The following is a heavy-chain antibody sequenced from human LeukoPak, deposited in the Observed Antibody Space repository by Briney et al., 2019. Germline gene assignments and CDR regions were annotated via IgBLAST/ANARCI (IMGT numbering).Heavy chain of an antibody. CDR2: ISSSSSYI. CDR3: ARGGYGSGWANFDY. J-gene: IGHJ4*02. D-gene: IGHD6-19*01. V-gene: IGHV3-21*01. CDR1: GFTFSSYS. Sequence: GGSLRLSCAASGFTFSSYSMNWVRQAPGKGLEWVSSISSSSSYIYYADSVKGRFTISRDNAKNSLYLQMNSLRAEDTAVYYCARGGYGSGWANFDYWGQGTLVTVSS.